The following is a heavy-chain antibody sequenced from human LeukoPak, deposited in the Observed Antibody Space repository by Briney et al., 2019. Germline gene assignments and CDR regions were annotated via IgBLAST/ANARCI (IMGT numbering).Heavy chain of an antibody. CDR3: ARGAMIVVGPGFDP. V-gene: IGHV4-59*01. J-gene: IGHJ5*02. CDR2: IYYSGST. CDR1: GGSFSGYY. Sequence: SETLSLTCAVYGGSFSGYYWSWIRQPPGKGLEWIGYIYYSGSTNYNPSLKSRVTISVDTSKNQFSPKLSSVTAADTAVYYCARGAMIVVGPGFDPWGQGTLVTVSS. D-gene: IGHD3-22*01.